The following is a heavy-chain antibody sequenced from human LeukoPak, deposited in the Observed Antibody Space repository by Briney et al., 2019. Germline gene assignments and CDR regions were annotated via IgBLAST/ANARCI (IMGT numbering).Heavy chain of an antibody. J-gene: IGHJ5*02. CDR1: GYNFANYW. V-gene: IGHV5-51*01. D-gene: IGHD3-10*01. Sequence: GESLKISFKGSGYNFANYWIGWVRQMSGKGLEWMGIIYPGDSAPRYSPSFQGQVTISVNKTINTAYLQWTSLKASDTAMYYCARPTHYYASGSYGGFDPWGQGTLVTVSS. CDR2: IYPGDSAP. CDR3: ARPTHYYASGSYGGFDP.